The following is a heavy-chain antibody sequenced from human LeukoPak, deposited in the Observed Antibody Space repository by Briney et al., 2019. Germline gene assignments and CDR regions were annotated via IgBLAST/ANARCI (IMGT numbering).Heavy chain of an antibody. V-gene: IGHV4-59*11. CDR2: VQPGGST. CDR3: AREKWELLGEFSYYFDL. CDR1: GASMSGLS. Sequence: SETLSLTCTVSGASMSGLSWSWIRQAPGKGLEWIGFVQPGGSTNYNPSLQSRVSISLDTSKNQFSPTLRSVTAADTAVYFCAREKWELLGEFSYYFDLWGKGTTVTVSS. J-gene: IGHJ6*03. D-gene: IGHD1-7*01.